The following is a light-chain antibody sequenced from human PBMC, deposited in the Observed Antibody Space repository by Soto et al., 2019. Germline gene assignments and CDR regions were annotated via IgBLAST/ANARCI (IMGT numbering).Light chain of an antibody. CDR2: GAS. CDR1: QRIKNY. J-gene: IGKJ5*01. V-gene: IGKV1-39*01. CDR3: QHADSFPLIT. Sequence: DIQMTQSPSSLSAAIGDRVTITCRASQRIKNYLNWYQHKPGAAPKLLIFGASNLESGVPSRFSGSGSGTDFTLTISSLQPEDFATYYCQHADSFPLITFGQGTRLEIK.